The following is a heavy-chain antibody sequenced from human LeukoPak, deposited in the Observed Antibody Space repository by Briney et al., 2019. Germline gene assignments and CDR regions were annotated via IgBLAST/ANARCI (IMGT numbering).Heavy chain of an antibody. CDR3: ARKYCSGGSCYSGDYYYYYMDV. CDR2: IIPIFGTA. Sequence: SVKVSCKASGGTFSSYAISWVRQAPGQGLEWMGGIIPIFGTANYAQKFQGRVTITADKSTSTAYMELSSLRSEDTAVYYCARKYCSGGSCYSGDYYYYYMDVWGKGTTVTVSS. J-gene: IGHJ6*03. V-gene: IGHV1-69*06. D-gene: IGHD2-15*01. CDR1: GGTFSSYA.